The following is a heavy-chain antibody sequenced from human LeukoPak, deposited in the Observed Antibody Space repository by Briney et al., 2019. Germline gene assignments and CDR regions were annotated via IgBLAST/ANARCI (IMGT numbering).Heavy chain of an antibody. V-gene: IGHV3-15*01. CDR3: TTLAINWGFHDVFDI. J-gene: IGHJ3*02. Sequence: GGSLRLSCAASGFTFSNAWMSWVRQAPGKGLEWVGRTKTKTDGGTADYTAPVKGRFTISRDDSKNTLYLQMNSLKTEDTAVYYCTTLAINWGFHDVFDIWGQGTMVTVSS. D-gene: IGHD7-27*01. CDR1: GFTFSNAW. CDR2: TKTKTDGGTA.